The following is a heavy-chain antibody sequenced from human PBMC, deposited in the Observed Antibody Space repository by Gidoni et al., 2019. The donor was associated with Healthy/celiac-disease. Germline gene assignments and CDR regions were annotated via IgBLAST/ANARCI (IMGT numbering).Heavy chain of an antibody. V-gene: IGHV3-15*01. Sequence: EVQLVESVGGLVKPGWSLRLSCASSGFTFCNAWMSWVRQAPGKGLEWVGRIKSKTDGGTTDYAAPVKGRFTISRDDSKNTLYLQMNSLKTEDTAVYYCTTDRPLESDSVGVGWWGQGTLVTVSS. CDR1: GFTFCNAW. CDR2: IKSKTDGGTT. J-gene: IGHJ4*02. D-gene: IGHD2-2*01. CDR3: TTDRPLESDSVGVGW.